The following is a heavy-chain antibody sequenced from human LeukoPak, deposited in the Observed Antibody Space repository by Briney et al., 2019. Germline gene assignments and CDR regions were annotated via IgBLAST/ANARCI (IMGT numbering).Heavy chain of an antibody. CDR1: GGSFSDSY. CDR3: ARVEEGYGSGRRENYYYYYMDV. D-gene: IGHD3-10*01. CDR2: INHTGST. Sequence: SETLSLTCAVYGGSFSDSYWSWIRQPPGRGLEWIGEINHTGSTNYNPSLKSRVTISVDTSKNQFSLNLSSVTAADTAVYYCARVEEGYGSGRRENYYYYYMDVWGKGTTVTISS. V-gene: IGHV4-34*01. J-gene: IGHJ6*03.